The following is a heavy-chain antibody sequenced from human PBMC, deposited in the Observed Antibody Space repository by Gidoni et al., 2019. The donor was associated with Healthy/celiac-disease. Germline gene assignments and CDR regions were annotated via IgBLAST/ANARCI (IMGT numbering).Heavy chain of an antibody. V-gene: IGHV1-69*01. D-gene: IGHD2-15*01. CDR3: ARGTPYCSGGSCRPYYFDY. Sequence: QVQLVQSGAEVKKPGSSVKVSCKASGGTFSSSAISWVRQAPGQGLEWMGGIIPIFGTANYAQKFQGRVTITADESTSTAYMELSSLRSEDTAVYYCARGTPYCSGGSCRPYYFDYWGQGTLVTVSS. CDR1: GGTFSSSA. J-gene: IGHJ4*02. CDR2: IIPIFGTA.